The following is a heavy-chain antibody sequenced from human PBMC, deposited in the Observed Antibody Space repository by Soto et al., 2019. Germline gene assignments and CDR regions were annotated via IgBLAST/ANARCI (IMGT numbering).Heavy chain of an antibody. CDR2: IYDSGNT. V-gene: IGHV4-30-4*01. D-gene: IGHD2-21*01. CDR1: GGSISDGAYY. Sequence: QVQLQESGPGLVKPSQTLSLTCTVSGGSISDGAYYWSWIRQPPGKGLEWIGHIYDSGNTYNNPSLKSLLTISVDTSKNHFSLNLNSVTAADTAVYYCASGLSGDKVDQWGQGTLVTVSS. CDR3: ASGLSGDKVDQ. J-gene: IGHJ4*02.